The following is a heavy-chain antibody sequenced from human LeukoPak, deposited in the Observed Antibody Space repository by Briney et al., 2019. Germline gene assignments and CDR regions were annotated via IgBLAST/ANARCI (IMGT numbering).Heavy chain of an antibody. J-gene: IGHJ6*03. CDR2: INWNGGST. Sequence: GGSLRLSCAASGFTFDDYGMSWVRQAPGKGLEWVSGINWNGGSTGYAHSVKGRFTISRGKAKNSLYLQMNSLRAEDTAVYYCAKSSGWNYYYYYMDVWGKGTTVIASS. CDR1: GFTFDDYG. CDR3: AKSSGWNYYYYYMDV. V-gene: IGHV3-20*04. D-gene: IGHD6-19*01.